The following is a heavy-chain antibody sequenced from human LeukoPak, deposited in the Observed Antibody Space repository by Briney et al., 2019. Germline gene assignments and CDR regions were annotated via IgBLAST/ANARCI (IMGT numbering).Heavy chain of an antibody. CDR2: ISGSSSYI. D-gene: IGHD4-17*01. J-gene: IGHJ2*01. CDR1: GFTLSSYS. V-gene: IGHV3-21*01. CDR3: AREDGDYWYFDL. Sequence: GGSLRLSCAASGFTLSSYSMNWVRQAPGKGLEWVSSISGSSSYIYYADSVKGRFTISRDNAKNSLYLQMNSLRAEHTAVYYCAREDGDYWYFDLWGRGTLVTVSS.